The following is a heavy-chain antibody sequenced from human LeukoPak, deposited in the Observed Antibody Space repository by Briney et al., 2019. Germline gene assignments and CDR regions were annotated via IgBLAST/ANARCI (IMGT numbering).Heavy chain of an antibody. V-gene: IGHV3-72*01. CDR3: ARDVRAAGGTYYYSGFDV. CDR2: TRNKANSYTT. D-gene: IGHD6-13*01. J-gene: IGHJ6*02. CDR1: GFTFSDHY. Sequence: PGGSLRLSCVASGFTFSDHYMDWVRQAPGKGLEWVGRTRNKANSYTTEYAASVKGRFTISRDDSKNSLYLQMNSLKTEDTAVYYCARDVRAAGGTYYYSGFDVWGQGTTVTVSS.